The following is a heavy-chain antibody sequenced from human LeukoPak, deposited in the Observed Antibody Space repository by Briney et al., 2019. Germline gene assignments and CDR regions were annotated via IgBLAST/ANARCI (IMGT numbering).Heavy chain of an antibody. CDR2: IRYDGSNK. CDR1: GFTFSSYG. V-gene: IGHV3-30*02. D-gene: IGHD1/OR15-1a*01. J-gene: IGHJ4*02. CDR3: ATTRWPRYYFDY. Sequence: PGGPLRLSCAASGFTFSSYGMHWVRQAPGKGLEGVAFIRYDGSNKYYADSVKGRFTISRDSSKNTLYLQMNSLRAEDTAVYYCATTRWPRYYFDYWGQGTLVTVSS.